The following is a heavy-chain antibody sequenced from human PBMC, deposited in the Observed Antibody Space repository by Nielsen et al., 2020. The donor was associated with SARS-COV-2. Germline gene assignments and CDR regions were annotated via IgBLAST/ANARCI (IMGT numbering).Heavy chain of an antibody. Sequence: GESLKISCAASGFTFSGYAMHWVRQAPGKGLEWVAFISYNGDNKYYADSVKGRFTISRDNSKNTLYLQMNSLRAEDTAVYYCASSGDGYNWSYYFDYWGQGTLVTVSS. CDR2: ISYNGDNK. CDR1: GFTFSGYA. CDR3: ASSGDGYNWSYYFDY. V-gene: IGHV3-30*14. D-gene: IGHD5-24*01. J-gene: IGHJ4*02.